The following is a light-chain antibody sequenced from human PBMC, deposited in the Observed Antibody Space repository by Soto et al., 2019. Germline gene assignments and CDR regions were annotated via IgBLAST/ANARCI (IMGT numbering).Light chain of an antibody. CDR1: ESLSSNN. CDR3: QHYGSSSKVT. Sequence: EIVLTQSPGTLALSPGERGTLSCRASESLSSNNLAWYQQKPGQAPRLLIYGASTRATGIPDRFSGSASGTDFTPTISSLEPEDFAVYFCQHYGSSSKVTFGGGTKVDIK. J-gene: IGKJ4*01. CDR2: GAS. V-gene: IGKV3-20*01.